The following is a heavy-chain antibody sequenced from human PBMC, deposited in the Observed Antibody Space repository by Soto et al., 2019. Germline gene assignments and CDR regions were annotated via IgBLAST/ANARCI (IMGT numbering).Heavy chain of an antibody. Sequence: SGPTLVNPPQTLTLTCSCSGFPLITNGVGVGWIRQPPGKALEWLALIYWDDDKRYSPSLKSRLTINRDTSKNQVVLTKTNMEPVDTATYYCAHSGDYQAFDIWGQGTLVTVSS. CDR3: AHSGDYQAFDI. CDR2: IYWDDDK. D-gene: IGHD4-17*01. V-gene: IGHV2-5*02. CDR1: GFPLITNGVG. J-gene: IGHJ3*02.